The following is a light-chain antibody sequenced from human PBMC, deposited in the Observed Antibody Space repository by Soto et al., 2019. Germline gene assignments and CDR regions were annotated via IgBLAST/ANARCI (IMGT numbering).Light chain of an antibody. CDR3: QQTYDSLVS. J-gene: IGKJ4*01. CDR1: QTISDY. V-gene: IGKV1-39*01. CDR2: GSC. Sequence: DIQMTQSPPSLSASVGDRVTITCRASQTISDYLHWYQQKPGKAPTLLIYGSCSLQTGVPPRFSGSGSGTEFTLTISSLQPEDFVTHYCQQTYDSLVSLGGGTQVDIK.